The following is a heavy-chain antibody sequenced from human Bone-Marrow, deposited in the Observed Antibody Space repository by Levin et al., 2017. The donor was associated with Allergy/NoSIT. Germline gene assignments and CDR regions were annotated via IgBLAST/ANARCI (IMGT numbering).Heavy chain of an antibody. J-gene: IGHJ5*02. CDR3: ARGHYDFWSGYLYGNWFDP. CDR1: GFTFSSYW. Sequence: SGGSLRLSCAASGFTFSSYWMSWVRQAPGKGLEWVANIKQDGSEKYYVDSVKGRFTISRDNAKNSLYLQMNSLRAEDTAVYYCARGHYDFWSGYLYGNWFDPWGQGTLVTVSS. CDR2: IKQDGSEK. V-gene: IGHV3-7*03. D-gene: IGHD3-3*01.